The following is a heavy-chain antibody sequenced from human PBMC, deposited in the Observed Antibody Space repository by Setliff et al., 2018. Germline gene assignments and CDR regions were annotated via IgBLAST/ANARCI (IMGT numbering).Heavy chain of an antibody. J-gene: IGHJ4*02. CDR1: GGSFSGYY. Sequence: PSETLSLTCAVYGGSFSGYYWGWIRQTPQKGPEWIATFFRRGSTYYNPSLKSRVTISVDTSKNQFSLKLSSVTAADTAVYYCARDHGRITMVRGVLWGQGTLVTVSS. V-gene: IGHV4-34*12. CDR2: FFRRGST. CDR3: ARDHGRITMVRGVL. D-gene: IGHD3-10*01.